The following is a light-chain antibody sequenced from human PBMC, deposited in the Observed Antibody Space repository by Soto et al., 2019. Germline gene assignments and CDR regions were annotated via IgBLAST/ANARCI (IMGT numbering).Light chain of an antibody. V-gene: IGKV3-15*01. CDR1: QTVGLN. CDR3: QQYNIWPHT. J-gene: IGKJ2*01. CDR2: GAF. Sequence: EIIMTQSPATLSVSPGGRATLSYRASQTVGLNLAWYQQRPGQSPRLLVYGAFTRATGLPARFSGRGSGTEFTLTISSLQLEDFAVYHCQQYNIWPHTFGQGTHLEI.